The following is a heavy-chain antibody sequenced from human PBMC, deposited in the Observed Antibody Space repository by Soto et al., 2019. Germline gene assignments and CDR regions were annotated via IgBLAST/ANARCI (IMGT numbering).Heavy chain of an antibody. CDR3: ATSRKFFQI. Sequence: SETLVLTFDVSGGYMSGGSYYCSWIRQPPGKGLEWIGFIYNSGSTYYNSSLKSRVTISVDRSKNHFFLNLTSVTAEDTAVFFCATSRKFFQIWGQGSKVTV. J-gene: IGHJ3*02. CDR1: GGYMSGGSYY. CDR2: IYNSGST. V-gene: IGHV4-30-2*01.